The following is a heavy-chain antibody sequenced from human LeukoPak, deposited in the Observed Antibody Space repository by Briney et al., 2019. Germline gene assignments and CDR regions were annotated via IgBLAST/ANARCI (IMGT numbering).Heavy chain of an antibody. CDR1: GYSFTAFY. J-gene: IGHJ4*02. V-gene: IGHV1-2*02. Sequence: ASVKVSCKASGYSFTAFYIHWVRQAPGQGLEWMGWIHPRSGDTSYAQKFQGRVTMARDTSISTVYMELSSLRSEDTAVYYCARAGDYFDYWGQGTLVTVSS. CDR2: IHPRSGDT. CDR3: ARAGDYFDY.